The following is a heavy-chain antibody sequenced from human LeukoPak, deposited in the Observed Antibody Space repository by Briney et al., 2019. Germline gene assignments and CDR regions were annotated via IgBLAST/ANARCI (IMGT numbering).Heavy chain of an antibody. J-gene: IGHJ4*02. Sequence: GGSLRLSCEASGFTFSSYSMNWVRQAPGKGLEWVSYISSSSTTIYYADSVKGRFTISRDNSKNTLYLQMNSLRAEDTAVYYCAKGGYSYGSPKTYFDYWGQGTLVTVSS. V-gene: IGHV3-48*01. CDR2: ISSSSTTI. CDR3: AKGGYSYGSPKTYFDY. CDR1: GFTFSSYS. D-gene: IGHD5-18*01.